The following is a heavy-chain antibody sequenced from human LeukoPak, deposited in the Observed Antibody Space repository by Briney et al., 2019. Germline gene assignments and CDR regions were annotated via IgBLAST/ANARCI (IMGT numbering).Heavy chain of an antibody. CDR3: ARSQKVIVVVTNWFDP. D-gene: IGHD2-21*02. J-gene: IGHJ5*02. Sequence: SETLSLTCTVSGGSISSSSYYWGWIRQPPGKGLEWIGSSYYSGSTYYNPSLKSRVTISVDTSKNQFSLKLSSVTAADTAVYYCARSQKVIVVVTNWFDPWGQGTLVTVSS. CDR1: GGSISSSSYY. CDR2: SYYSGST. V-gene: IGHV4-39*01.